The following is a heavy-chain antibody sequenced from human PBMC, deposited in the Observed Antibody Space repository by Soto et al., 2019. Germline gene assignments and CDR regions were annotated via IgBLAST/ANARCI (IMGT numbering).Heavy chain of an antibody. D-gene: IGHD3-22*01. Sequence: SETLSLTCTVSAGSISSRSYYWGWIRPPPGKGLEWIGSIYYSGSTYYNPSLKSRVTISVDTSKNQFSLKLSSVTAADTAVYYCARVRREYDNSGPVDYWGQGTLVTVSS. CDR1: AGSISSRSYY. CDR2: IYYSGST. V-gene: IGHV4-39*07. CDR3: ARVRREYDNSGPVDY. J-gene: IGHJ4*02.